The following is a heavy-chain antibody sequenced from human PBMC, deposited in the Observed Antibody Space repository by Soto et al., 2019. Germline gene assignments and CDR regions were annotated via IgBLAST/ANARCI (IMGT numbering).Heavy chain of an antibody. D-gene: IGHD3-10*01. CDR3: AGDRRGGVDY. CDR2: IIPILGIA. V-gene: IGHV1-69*08. Sequence: QVQLVQSGAEVKKPGSSVKVSCKASGGTFSSYTISWVRQAPGQGLEWMGRIIPILGIANYAQKFQGRVTITGDKSTSTAYMGLSSLRSEDTAVYYCAGDRRGGVDYWGQGTLVTVSS. CDR1: GGTFSSYT. J-gene: IGHJ4*02.